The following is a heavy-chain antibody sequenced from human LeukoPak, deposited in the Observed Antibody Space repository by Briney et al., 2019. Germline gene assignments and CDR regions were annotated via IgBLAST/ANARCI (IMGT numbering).Heavy chain of an antibody. CDR3: AKDFFSSGSTPYDY. Sequence: GGSLRLSCAASGFTFSSYAMSWVRQAPGKGLEWVSAISGSGGSTYYADSVKGRFTISRDNSKNTLYLQMDSLRAEDTAVYYCAKDFFSSGSTPYDYWGQGTLVTVSS. J-gene: IGHJ4*02. D-gene: IGHD3-10*01. CDR2: ISGSGGST. CDR1: GFTFSSYA. V-gene: IGHV3-23*01.